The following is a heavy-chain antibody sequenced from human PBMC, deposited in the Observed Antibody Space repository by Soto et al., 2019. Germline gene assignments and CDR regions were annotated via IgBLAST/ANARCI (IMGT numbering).Heavy chain of an antibody. CDR1: GDTFSNHT. D-gene: IGHD4-17*01. CDR2: IIPILGVA. CDR3: ARVAEMGTVTEGYYYYMDV. Sequence: QVQLVQSGAEVKKPGSSVKVSCKASGDTFSNHTISWVRQAPGQGLEWIGRIIPILGVANYAQKFQGRVTITAEKSTTTAYMELSSLRSADTAVYYCARVAEMGTVTEGYYYYMDVWGKGTTVTVSS. J-gene: IGHJ6*03. V-gene: IGHV1-69*04.